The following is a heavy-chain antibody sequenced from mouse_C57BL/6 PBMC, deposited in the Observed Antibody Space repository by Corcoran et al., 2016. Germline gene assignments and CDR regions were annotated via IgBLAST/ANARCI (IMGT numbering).Heavy chain of an antibody. D-gene: IGHD1-1*02. Sequence: QVQLQQSGPELVKPGASVKISCKASGYSFTSYYIHWVKQRPGQGLEWIGWIYPGSGNTKYNEKFKGKATLTADTSSSTAYMQLSSLTSEDSAVYYCAREAGNWYFDVWGTGTTVTVS. CDR3: AREAGNWYFDV. J-gene: IGHJ1*03. CDR1: GYSFTSYY. V-gene: IGHV1-66*01. CDR2: IYPGSGNT.